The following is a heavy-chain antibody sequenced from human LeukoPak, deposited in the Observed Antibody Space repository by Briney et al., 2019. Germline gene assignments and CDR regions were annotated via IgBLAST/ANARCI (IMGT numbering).Heavy chain of an antibody. CDR1: GGTFSSYV. Sequence: SVKVSCKASGGTFSSYVISWVRQAPGQGLEWMGGIIPIFGTANYAQKFQGRVTITADESTSTAYMELRSLRSDDTAVYYCARRSGRGWKYLGYSGYDSGSEFDYWGQGTLVTVSS. D-gene: IGHD5-12*01. J-gene: IGHJ4*02. CDR3: ARRSGRGWKYLGYSGYDSGSEFDY. CDR2: IIPIFGTA. V-gene: IGHV1-69*13.